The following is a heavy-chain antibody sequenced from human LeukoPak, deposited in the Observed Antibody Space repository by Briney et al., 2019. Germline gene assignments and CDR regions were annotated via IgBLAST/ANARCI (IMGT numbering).Heavy chain of an antibody. Sequence: SETLSLTCAVYGGPFSGYYWSWIRQPPVKGLEWIGEINHSGSTNYNPSLKSRVTISVDTSKNQFSLKLSSVTAADTAVYYCARYGRAYDFWSGRRLYYFDYWGQGTLVTVSS. V-gene: IGHV4-34*01. CDR2: INHSGST. D-gene: IGHD3-3*01. J-gene: IGHJ4*02. CDR1: GGPFSGYY. CDR3: ARYGRAYDFWSGRRLYYFDY.